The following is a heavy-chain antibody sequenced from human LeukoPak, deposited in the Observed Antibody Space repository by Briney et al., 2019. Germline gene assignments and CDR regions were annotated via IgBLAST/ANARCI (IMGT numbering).Heavy chain of an antibody. CDR2: ISWNSGSI. J-gene: IGHJ6*02. CDR3: AGQWLVRNYYYYYGMDV. CDR1: GFTFDDYA. Sequence: PGRSLRLSCAASGFTFDDYAMHWARQAPGKGLEWVSGISWNSGSIGYADSVKGRFTISRDNAKNSLYLQMNSLRAEDTALYYCAGQWLVRNYYYYYGMDVWGQGTTVTVSS. D-gene: IGHD6-19*01. V-gene: IGHV3-9*01.